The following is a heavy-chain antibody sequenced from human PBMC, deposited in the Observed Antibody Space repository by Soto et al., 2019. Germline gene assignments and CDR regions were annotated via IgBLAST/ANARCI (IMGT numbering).Heavy chain of an antibody. J-gene: IGHJ6*02. CDR1: GGSISSYY. V-gene: IGHV4-30-4*01. CDR2: IYYSGST. CDR3: ARESKGYYGMDV. Sequence: SETLSLTCSVSGGSISSYYWSWIRQPPGKGLEWIGYIYYSGSTYYNPSLKSRVTISVDTSKNQFSLKLSSVTAADTAVYYCARESKGYYGMDVWGQGTTVTVSS.